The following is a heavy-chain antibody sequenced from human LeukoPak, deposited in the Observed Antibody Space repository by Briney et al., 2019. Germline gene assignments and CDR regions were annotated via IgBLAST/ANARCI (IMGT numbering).Heavy chain of an antibody. CDR3: AREYYDSSGYSLDY. J-gene: IGHJ4*02. CDR1: GFTFSSFE. V-gene: IGHV3-48*03. CDR2: ISSSGSTI. D-gene: IGHD3-22*01. Sequence: GGSLRLSCAASGFTFSSFEMNWVRQAPGKGLEWVSYISSSGSTIYYADSVKGRFTISRDNAKNSLYLQMNSLRAEDTAIYYCAREYYDSSGYSLDYWGQGTLVTVSS.